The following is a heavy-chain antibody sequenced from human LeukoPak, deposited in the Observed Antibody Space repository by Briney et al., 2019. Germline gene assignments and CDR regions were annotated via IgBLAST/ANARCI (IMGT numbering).Heavy chain of an antibody. CDR3: AKARGATYGTYYFDY. J-gene: IGHJ4*02. CDR2: ISGGGGDT. CDR1: GFTFSSYA. Sequence: PGGSLRLSCAASGFTFSSYAMNWVRQAPGKGLEWVSISGGGGDTYYADSVKGRFTISRENSKNTLYLQMNSLRAEDTAVYYCAKARGATYGTYYFDYWGQGTLVTVSS. V-gene: IGHV3-23*01. D-gene: IGHD4/OR15-4a*01.